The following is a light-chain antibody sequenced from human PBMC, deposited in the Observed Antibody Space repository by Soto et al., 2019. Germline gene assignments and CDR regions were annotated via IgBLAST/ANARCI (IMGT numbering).Light chain of an antibody. CDR2: AAS. Sequence: AIRMTQSPSSLSASTGDRVTITCRASQGISSYLAWYQQKPGKAPKLLIYAASTLQSGVPSRFSGSGSGSDFTLTISCLQSEEFATYYCQQYYSYPLTFGQGTKVEIK. J-gene: IGKJ1*01. CDR3: QQYYSYPLT. CDR1: QGISSY. V-gene: IGKV1-8*01.